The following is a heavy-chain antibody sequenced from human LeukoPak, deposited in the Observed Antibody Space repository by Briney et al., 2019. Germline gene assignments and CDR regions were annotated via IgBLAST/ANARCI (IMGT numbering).Heavy chain of an antibody. J-gene: IGHJ6*03. CDR1: GGTFSSYA. CDR3: ARGAGSGATMDV. V-gene: IGHV1-69*13. CDR2: IIPIFGTA. D-gene: IGHD6-19*01. Sequence: SVKVSCKASGGTFSSYAISWVRQAPGQGLEWMGGIIPIFGTANYAQKFQGRVTITADESASTAYMELSSLRSEDTAVYYCARGAGSGATMDVWGKGTTVTVSS.